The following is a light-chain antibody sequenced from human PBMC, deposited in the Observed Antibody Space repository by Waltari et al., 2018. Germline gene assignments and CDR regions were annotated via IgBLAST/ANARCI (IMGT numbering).Light chain of an antibody. CDR3: AYYTGGSTLVL. J-gene: IGLJ3*02. CDR1: NSDLGRYDY. CDR2: DVN. Sequence: QSALTQAASVSGSPGQSITISCTGTNSDLGRYDYVSWYQQHPGKAPKLVIYDVNNRPSGVSNRFSGSKSENTASLTISGLQAEDEADYYCAYYTGGSTLVLFGGVTRLTVL. V-gene: IGLV2-14*03.